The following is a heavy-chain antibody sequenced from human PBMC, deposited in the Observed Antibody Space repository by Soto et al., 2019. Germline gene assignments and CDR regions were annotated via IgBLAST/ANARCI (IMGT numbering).Heavy chain of an antibody. Sequence: EVQLLESGGGLVQPGGSLRLSCAASGFTFSSYAMSWVRQAPGKGLEWVSAMSGSGGSTYYADSVKGRFTISRDNSKNTLYLQMNSLRAEDTAVYYCARGGIMITFGGVIVILYFDYWGQGTLVTVSS. D-gene: IGHD3-16*02. J-gene: IGHJ4*02. CDR2: MSGSGGST. CDR1: GFTFSSYA. V-gene: IGHV3-23*01. CDR3: ARGGIMITFGGVIVILYFDY.